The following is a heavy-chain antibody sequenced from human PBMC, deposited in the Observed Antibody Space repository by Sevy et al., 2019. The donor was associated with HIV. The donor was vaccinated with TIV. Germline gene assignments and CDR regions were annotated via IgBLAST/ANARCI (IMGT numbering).Heavy chain of an antibody. CDR3: ARGRYYYDSSGSIDY. CDR1: GFTFSSYW. J-gene: IGHJ4*02. CDR2: INSDGSST. Sequence: GGSLRLSCAASGFTFSSYWMHWVRQAPGKGLVWVSRINSDGSSTSYADSVKGRFTISRDNAKNTLYLQMNSLRAEDTAVYYCARGRYYYDSSGSIDYWGQRTLVTVSS. D-gene: IGHD3-22*01. V-gene: IGHV3-74*01.